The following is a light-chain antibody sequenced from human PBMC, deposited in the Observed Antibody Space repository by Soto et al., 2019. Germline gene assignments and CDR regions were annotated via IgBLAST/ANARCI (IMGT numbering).Light chain of an antibody. CDR1: RSVSNR. J-gene: IGKJ4*01. V-gene: IGKV3-15*01. CDR3: QQYSNWPVT. CDR2: GAS. Sequence: DTLSVSPGETVTFSCRASRSVSNRLAWYQHKPGRAPRLLISGASNGATGIPPKFSGSGSGTEFTLTVDSLQSDDIAVYYCQQYSNWPVTFGGGTKADIK.